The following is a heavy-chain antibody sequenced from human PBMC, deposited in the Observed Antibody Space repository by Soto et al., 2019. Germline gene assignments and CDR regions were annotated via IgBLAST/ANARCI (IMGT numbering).Heavy chain of an antibody. J-gene: IGHJ6*02. CDR1: GYTFTGYY. CDR3: ASGPKYSSGWRYGMDV. Sequence: GASVKVSCEAPGYTFTGYYMHWVRQAPGQGLEWMGWINPNSGVTNYAQKFQGWVTMTRDTSISTAYMELSRLRSDDTAVYYCASGPKYSSGWRYGMDVWGQGTTVTV. V-gene: IGHV1-2*04. CDR2: INPNSGVT. D-gene: IGHD6-19*01.